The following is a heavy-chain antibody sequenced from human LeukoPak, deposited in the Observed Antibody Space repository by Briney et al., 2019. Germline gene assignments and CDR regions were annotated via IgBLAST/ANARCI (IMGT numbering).Heavy chain of an antibody. J-gene: IGHJ4*02. D-gene: IGHD3-22*01. CDR2: ISGSGGST. V-gene: IGHV3-23*01. Sequence: PGGSLRLSCAASGFTFSSYAMSWVRQVPGKGLEWVSAISGSGGSTYYADSVKGRFTISRDNSKNTLYLQMNSLRAEDTAVYYCAKENDSSGYYAYYFDYWGQGTLVTVSS. CDR3: AKENDSSGYYAYYFDY. CDR1: GFTFSSYA.